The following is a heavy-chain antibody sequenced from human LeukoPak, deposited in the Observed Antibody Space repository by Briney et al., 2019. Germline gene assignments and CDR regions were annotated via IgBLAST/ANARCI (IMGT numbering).Heavy chain of an antibody. D-gene: IGHD4-11*01. V-gene: IGHV3-33*08. Sequence: PGGSLRLSCEASGFTSSNHWISWVRQAPGKGLEWVAVAYGDGSSQYYADSVKGRFSISKDISKNTLSLQMNSLRAEDTAVYSCATGGNFYYSHWGQGTLVTVSS. J-gene: IGHJ1*01. CDR3: ATGGNFYYSH. CDR1: GFTSSNHW. CDR2: AYGDGSSQ.